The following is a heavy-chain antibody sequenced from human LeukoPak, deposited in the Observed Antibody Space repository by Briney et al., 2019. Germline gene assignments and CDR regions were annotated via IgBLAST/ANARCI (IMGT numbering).Heavy chain of an antibody. CDR3: ARGTYGSGPFDP. CDR1: GYSISSGSYY. CDR2: IYTSGST. D-gene: IGHD3-10*01. J-gene: IGHJ5*02. Sequence: PSETLSLTCTVSGYSISSGSYYWSWIRQPTGKGLEWIGRIYTSGSTNYNPSLKSRVTISVDTSKNQFSLKLSSVTAADTAVYYCARGTYGSGPFDPWGQGTLVTVSS. V-gene: IGHV4-61*02.